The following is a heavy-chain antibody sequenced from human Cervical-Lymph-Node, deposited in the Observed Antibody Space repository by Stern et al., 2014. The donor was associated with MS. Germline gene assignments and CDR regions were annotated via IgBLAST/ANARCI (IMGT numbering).Heavy chain of an antibody. V-gene: IGHV5-51*01. CDR1: EYNFANYW. Sequence: VQLVQSGAEVKKPGESLKISCKGSEYNFANYWIGWVRQMPGRGLEWMGIIYPGDSDTPYSPSFQGQVTFSADRSISTACLQWSSLKASDTAMYYCAISPYSYDSTGYYYDIDYWGQGTLVTVSS. D-gene: IGHD3-22*01. J-gene: IGHJ4*02. CDR2: IYPGDSDT. CDR3: AISPYSYDSTGYYYDIDY.